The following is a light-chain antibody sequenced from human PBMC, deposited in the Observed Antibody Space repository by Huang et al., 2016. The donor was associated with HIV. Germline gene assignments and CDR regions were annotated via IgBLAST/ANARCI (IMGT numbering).Light chain of an antibody. CDR3: QQYNNWRT. CDR2: GAS. J-gene: IGKJ1*01. Sequence: EIVMTQSPATLSVSPGERATLSCRASQSVSSNLAWYQQKPGQAPRLLIYGASTRATGIPARFSGSGSGTDFTLTISSLQSEDFALYYCQQYNNWRTFGQGTKVEIK. V-gene: IGKV3-15*01. CDR1: QSVSSN.